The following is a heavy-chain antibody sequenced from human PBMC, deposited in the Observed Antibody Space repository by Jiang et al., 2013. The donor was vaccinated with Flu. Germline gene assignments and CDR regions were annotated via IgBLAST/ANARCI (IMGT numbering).Heavy chain of an antibody. CDR3: AGYYSGGHYGMDV. CDR2: TYYRSKWYN. D-gene: IGHD6-19*01. V-gene: IGHV6-1*01. CDR1: GASVFSDTAT. J-gene: IGHJ6*02. Sequence: QTLSLTCVISGASVFSDTATWNWIRQSPSRGLEWLGRTYYRSKWYNDYAESVKGRITIIPDTPKNRFSLQLNSVTPEDTAIYYCAGYYSGGHYGMDVWGQGTTVTV.